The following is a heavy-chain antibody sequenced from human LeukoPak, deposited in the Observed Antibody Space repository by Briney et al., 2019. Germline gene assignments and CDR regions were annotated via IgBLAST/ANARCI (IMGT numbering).Heavy chain of an antibody. Sequence: SVKVSCKASGGTFSSYAINWVRQAPGQGLEWMGGIIPIFDTTNYAQKFQGRVTITTDESTSTAYMELSRLRSEDTAVYYCARAKYYDILTGYSTLYYYYYMDVWGKGTTVTVSS. CDR2: IIPIFDTT. CDR1: GGTFSSYA. CDR3: ARAKYYDILTGYSTLYYYYYMDV. V-gene: IGHV1-69*05. J-gene: IGHJ6*03. D-gene: IGHD3-9*01.